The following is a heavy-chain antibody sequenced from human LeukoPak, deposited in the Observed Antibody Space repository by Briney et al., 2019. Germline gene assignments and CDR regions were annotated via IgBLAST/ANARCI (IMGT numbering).Heavy chain of an antibody. CDR1: GFTFDDYA. V-gene: IGHV3-43D*03. Sequence: PGGSLRLSCAASGFTFDDYAMHWVRQAPGKGLEWVSLISWDGGSTYYADSVKGRFTISRDNSKNSLYLQMNSLRAEDTALYYCAKVSYYYDSSGAFDYWGQGTLVTVSS. D-gene: IGHD3-22*01. J-gene: IGHJ4*02. CDR3: AKVSYYYDSSGAFDY. CDR2: ISWDGGST.